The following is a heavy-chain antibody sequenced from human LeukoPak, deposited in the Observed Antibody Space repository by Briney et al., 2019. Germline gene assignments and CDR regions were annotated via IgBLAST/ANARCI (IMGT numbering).Heavy chain of an antibody. V-gene: IGHV3-30*18. CDR3: AKDRSSSWSFDY. D-gene: IGHD6-13*01. Sequence: WGSLRLSCAASGFTFSSYGMHWVRQAPGKGLEWVAVMAYDGSNEYYADSVKGRFTISRDNSKNTLYLQMNSLRIEDTAVYYCAKDRSSSWSFDYWGQGTLVTVSS. CDR2: MAYDGSNE. CDR1: GFTFSSYG. J-gene: IGHJ4*02.